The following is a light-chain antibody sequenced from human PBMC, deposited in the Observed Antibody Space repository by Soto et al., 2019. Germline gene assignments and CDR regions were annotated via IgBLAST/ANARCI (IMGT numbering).Light chain of an antibody. V-gene: IGLV1-40*01. CDR2: GNS. J-gene: IGLJ3*02. CDR3: QSFDSSLSGV. Sequence: QSVLTQPPSVSGDPGQRVTISCTGSSSNIGAGYDVHWYQQLPGTAPKLLIYGNSNRPSGVPDRCSGSKSGTSASLAITGLQAEDEADNYCQSFDSSLSGVFGGGTKLTVL. CDR1: SSNIGAGYD.